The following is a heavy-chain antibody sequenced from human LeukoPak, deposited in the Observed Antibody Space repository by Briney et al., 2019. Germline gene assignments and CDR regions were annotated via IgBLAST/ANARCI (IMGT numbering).Heavy chain of an antibody. CDR1: GCTFSSYG. J-gene: IGHJ4*02. CDR3: AKHRVRDLRDFWSGYFDY. Sequence: GGSLRLSCAASGCTFSSYGMHWVRQAPAKGLEWVAFIRYDGSNKYYADSVKGRFTISTDNSKNTLYLQMNSLRAEDTAVYYCAKHRVRDLRDFWSGYFDYWGQGTLVTVSS. D-gene: IGHD3-3*01. V-gene: IGHV3-30*02. CDR2: IRYDGSNK.